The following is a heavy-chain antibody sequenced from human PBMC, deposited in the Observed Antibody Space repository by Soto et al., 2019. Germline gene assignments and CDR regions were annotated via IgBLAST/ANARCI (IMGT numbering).Heavy chain of an antibody. J-gene: IGHJ3*02. CDR2: ISVGGGST. Sequence: EVQLLESGGGLVQPGGSLRLSCAASGFTFSSYPMSWVRQAPGKGLEWVSGISVGGGSTYYADSVKGRFTISRDNSKTTLHLQMNSLSAEDTALYSCAKDQRSDAFDIWGQGTMVTVSS. CDR3: AKDQRSDAFDI. CDR1: GFTFSSYP. V-gene: IGHV3-23*01.